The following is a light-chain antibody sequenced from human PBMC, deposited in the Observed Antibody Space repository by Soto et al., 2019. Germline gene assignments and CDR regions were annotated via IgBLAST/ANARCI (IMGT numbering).Light chain of an antibody. V-gene: IGLV1-40*01. CDR3: QSYDSSLSGYV. CDR2: GNS. Sequence: SVLPQPPSASRTPGQRVTVSCPGSSSNIGAGYDVHWYQQLPGTAPKLLIYGNSNRPSGVPDRFSGSKSGTSASLAITGLQAEDEADYYCQSYDSSLSGYVFGTGTKVTGL. J-gene: IGLJ1*01. CDR1: SSNIGAGYD.